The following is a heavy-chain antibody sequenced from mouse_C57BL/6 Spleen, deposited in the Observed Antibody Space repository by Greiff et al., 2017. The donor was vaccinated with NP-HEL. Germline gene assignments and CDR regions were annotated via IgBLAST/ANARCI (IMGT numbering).Heavy chain of an antibody. J-gene: IGHJ3*01. Sequence: EVKVVESEGGLVQPGSSMKLSCTASGFTFSDYYMPWVRQVPEKGLDWVENINYDGSSTYYLDSLKSRFIISRDNAKNILYLQMSSLKSEDTATYYCARDGYYGFAYWGQGTLVTVSA. CDR1: GFTFSDYY. CDR2: INYDGSST. V-gene: IGHV5-16*01. CDR3: ARDGYYGFAY. D-gene: IGHD2-3*01.